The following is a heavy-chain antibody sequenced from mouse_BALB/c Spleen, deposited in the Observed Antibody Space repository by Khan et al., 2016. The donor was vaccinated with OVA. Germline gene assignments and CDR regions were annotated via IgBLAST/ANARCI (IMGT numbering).Heavy chain of an antibody. Sequence: QVQLQQSGPGLVAPSQSLSITCTVSGFSLTSYGVHWVRQPPGKGLEWLGVIWTGGSTNYNSALMSRLSITKDNSKSQVFLKMNSLQTDDTTMDYGARYYGYYGWYVDVWGAGTTVTVSS. J-gene: IGHJ1*01. CDR2: IWTGGST. CDR3: ARYYGYYGWYVDV. CDR1: GFSLTSYG. V-gene: IGHV2-9*02. D-gene: IGHD2-1*01.